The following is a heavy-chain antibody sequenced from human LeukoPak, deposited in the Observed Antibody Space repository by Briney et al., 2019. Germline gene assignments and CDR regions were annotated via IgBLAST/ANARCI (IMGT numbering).Heavy chain of an antibody. J-gene: IGHJ4*02. D-gene: IGHD1-26*01. CDR3: ARSPSGRNSFDY. CDR1: GYNFTNYW. V-gene: IGHV5-10-1*01. Sequence: GESLKISCKGSGYNFTNYWISWVRQMPGKGLEWMGRIDPSDSYTNYSPSFQGHVTISADKSICTAYLQWSSLKASDTAMYYCARSPSGRNSFDYWGQGTLVTVSS. CDR2: IDPSDSYT.